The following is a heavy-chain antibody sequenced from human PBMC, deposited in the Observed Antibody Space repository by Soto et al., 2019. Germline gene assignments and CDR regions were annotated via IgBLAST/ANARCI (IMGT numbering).Heavy chain of an antibody. J-gene: IGHJ4*02. CDR1: GGSISSYY. D-gene: IGHD3-22*01. Sequence: QVQLQESDPGLVKPSETLSLTCTVSGGSISSYYWSWIRQPPGKGLEWIAYIYYTGSTNYNPSLNSRVTLSADTSKNQFSLKLSSVTAADTAMYYCARVDSSGSYFDYWGQGTLVTVSS. CDR3: ARVDSSGSYFDY. V-gene: IGHV4-59*01. CDR2: IYYTGST.